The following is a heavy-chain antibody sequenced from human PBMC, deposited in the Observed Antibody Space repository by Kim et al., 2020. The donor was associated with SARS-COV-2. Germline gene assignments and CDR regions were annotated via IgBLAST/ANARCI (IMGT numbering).Heavy chain of an antibody. D-gene: IGHD4-17*01. V-gene: IGHV4-39*01. CDR1: GGSISSSSYY. J-gene: IGHJ4*02. CDR2: IYYSGST. CDR3: ARHRVGNGELDY. Sequence: SETLSLTCTVSGGSISSSSYYWGWIRQPPGKGLEWIGSIYYSGSTYYNPSLKSRVTISVDTSKNQFSLKLSSVTAADTAVYYCARHRVGNGELDYWGQGTLVTVSS.